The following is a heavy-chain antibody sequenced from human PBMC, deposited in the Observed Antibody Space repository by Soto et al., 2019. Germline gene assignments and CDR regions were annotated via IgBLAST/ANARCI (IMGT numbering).Heavy chain of an antibody. CDR2: ITRSGGST. J-gene: IGHJ6*02. D-gene: IGHD6-13*01. Sequence: PAGSLRLPCAASRSIVPGSAVSLVRQAPANTQECVSAITRSGGSTYYADSVKGRFTISRDNSKNTLYLQMNSLRAEDTAVYYCAKTPNFIAAAVEKNYYYYGMDVWGQGTTVTVSS. CDR1: RSIVPGSA. V-gene: IGHV3-23*01. CDR3: AKTPNFIAAAVEKNYYYYGMDV.